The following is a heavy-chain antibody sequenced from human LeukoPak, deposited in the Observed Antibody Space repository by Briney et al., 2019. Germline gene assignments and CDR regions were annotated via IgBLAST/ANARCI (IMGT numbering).Heavy chain of an antibody. J-gene: IGHJ4*02. V-gene: IGHV4-59*01. Sequence: SETLSLTCTVSGGSISGYYWSWIRQPPGKGLEWLGYIFYSGGTHYNPSLKGRVTISVDTSKNQFSLKLSSVTAADTAVYYCARDKQPGDYWGQGTLVTVSS. CDR1: GGSISGYY. CDR3: ARDKQPGDY. CDR2: IFYSGGT. D-gene: IGHD5-18*01.